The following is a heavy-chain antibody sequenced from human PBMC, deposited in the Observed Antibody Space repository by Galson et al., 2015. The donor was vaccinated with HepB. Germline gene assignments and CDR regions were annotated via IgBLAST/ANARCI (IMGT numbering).Heavy chain of an antibody. J-gene: IGHJ4*02. CDR2: ISYDGSNK. D-gene: IGHD3-10*01. V-gene: IGHV3-30*04. CDR3: ARDFPGYGSGSSGIDY. Sequence: SLRLSCAASGFTFSSYAMHWVRQAPGKGLEWVAVISYDGSNKYYADSVKGRFTISRDNSKNTLYLQMNSLRAEDTAVYYCARDFPGYGSGSSGIDYWGQGTLVTVSS. CDR1: GFTFSSYA.